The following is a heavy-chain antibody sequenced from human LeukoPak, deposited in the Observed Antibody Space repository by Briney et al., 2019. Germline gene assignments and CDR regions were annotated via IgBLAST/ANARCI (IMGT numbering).Heavy chain of an antibody. J-gene: IGHJ3*02. CDR3: AKLRTVVTPRAFDI. CDR2: IFPGDSDT. Sequence: GESLKISCQGSGYIFTSYWIAWVRQMPGKGLEWMGIIFPGDSDTRYSPSFQGHVTISADKSINTAYLQWSSLKASDTAMFYCAKLRTVVTPRAFDIWGLGTLVTVSS. V-gene: IGHV5-51*01. D-gene: IGHD4-23*01. CDR1: GYIFTSYW.